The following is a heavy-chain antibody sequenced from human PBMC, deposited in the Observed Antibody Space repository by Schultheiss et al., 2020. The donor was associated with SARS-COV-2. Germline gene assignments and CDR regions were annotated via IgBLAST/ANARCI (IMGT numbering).Heavy chain of an antibody. CDR3: ASHSGSYYGYDY. J-gene: IGHJ4*02. Sequence: ASVKVSCKASGYTFTGYYMHWVRQAPGQGLEWMGWINPDSGGTNYAQKFQGRVTMTRDTSISTAYMELSRLRSDDTAVYYCASHSGSYYGYDYWGQGTLVTVSS. CDR1: GYTFTGYY. D-gene: IGHD1-26*01. V-gene: IGHV1-2*02. CDR2: INPDSGGT.